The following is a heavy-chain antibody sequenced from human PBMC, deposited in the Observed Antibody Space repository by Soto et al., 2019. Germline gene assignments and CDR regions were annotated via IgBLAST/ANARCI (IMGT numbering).Heavy chain of an antibody. CDR2: ISSSSSYI. CDR1: GFTFSSYS. Sequence: GGSLRLSCAASGFTFSSYSMNWVRQAPGKGLEWVSSISSSSSYIYYADSVKGRFTISRDNAKNSLYLQMNSLRAEDTAVYYCARVMVLYSSSSDFDYWGQGTLVTVSS. J-gene: IGHJ4*02. V-gene: IGHV3-21*01. D-gene: IGHD6-6*01. CDR3: ARVMVLYSSSSDFDY.